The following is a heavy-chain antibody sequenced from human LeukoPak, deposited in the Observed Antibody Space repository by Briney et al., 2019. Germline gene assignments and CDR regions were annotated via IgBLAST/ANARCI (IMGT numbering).Heavy chain of an antibody. CDR2: IYYSGST. J-gene: IGHJ4*02. V-gene: IGHV4-59*01. Sequence: SSETLSLTCTVSGGSISSYYWSWIRQPPGKGLEWIGYIYYSGSTDYNPSLKSRVTMSLDTSKNQFSLNLSSVTAADTALYYCARAVITFGGAVAKGFDCWGQGTLVTVSS. CDR3: ARAVITFGGAVAKGFDC. D-gene: IGHD3-16*01. CDR1: GGSISSYY.